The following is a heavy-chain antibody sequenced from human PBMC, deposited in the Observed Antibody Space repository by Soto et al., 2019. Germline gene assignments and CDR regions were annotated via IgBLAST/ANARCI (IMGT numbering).Heavy chain of an antibody. CDR2: ISKSSTYI. J-gene: IGHJ4*02. V-gene: IGHV3-21*02. CDR3: ARDSLSGGLDY. Sequence: EVQLVESGGGPVKPGGSLRLSCAASGFSFSSYSMNWVRQAPGKGLEWVSAISKSSTYIYDADSVKGRFTISRDNAKKSLYLQMDGLRAEDTAVYYCARDSLSGGLDYWGQGTLVTVSS. CDR1: GFSFSSYS. D-gene: IGHD3-16*01.